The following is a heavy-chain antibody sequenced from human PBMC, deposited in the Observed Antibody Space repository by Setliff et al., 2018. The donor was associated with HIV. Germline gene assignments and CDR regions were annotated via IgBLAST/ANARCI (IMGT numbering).Heavy chain of an antibody. CDR2: IYYNGIV. V-gene: IGHV4-30-4*08. CDR3: ARVRLRVPPSIFDY. Sequence: PSETLSLTCTVSGGSISSANYYWSWIRQPPGKGLERIGYIYYNGIVNYNPSLQSRVTTSTDTSKNQFSLRLNSVTVADTAVYYCARVRLRVPPSIFDYWGMGSLVTVSS. J-gene: IGHJ4*02. D-gene: IGHD2-2*01. CDR1: GGSISSANYY.